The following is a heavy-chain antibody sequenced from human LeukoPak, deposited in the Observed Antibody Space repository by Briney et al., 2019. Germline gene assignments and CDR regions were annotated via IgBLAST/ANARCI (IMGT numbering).Heavy chain of an antibody. CDR2: INPNSGST. Sequence: ASVKVSCKASGYPFNSYDINWVRQATGHGLEWMGWINPNSGSTDSAQKFQGRVTMTANTSISTVYMELNNLRSEDTAVYYCARLVGCGSTNCYSPDNWFDPWGQGTLVTVSS. J-gene: IGHJ5*02. CDR3: ARLVGCGSTNCYSPDNWFDP. D-gene: IGHD2-2*01. V-gene: IGHV1-8*01. CDR1: GYPFNSYD.